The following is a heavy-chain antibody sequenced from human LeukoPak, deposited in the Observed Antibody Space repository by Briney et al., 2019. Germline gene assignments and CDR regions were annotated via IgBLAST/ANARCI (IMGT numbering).Heavy chain of an antibody. V-gene: IGHV3-48*04. CDR2: ISSSTSTI. J-gene: IGHJ4*02. Sequence: QPGGSLRLSCAASGFTFSSYSMNWVRQAPGKGLEWVSYISSSTSTIYYADSVKGRFTISRDNAKNSLYLQMNSLRAEDTAVYYCASLGDYDTDYWGQGTLVTVSS. D-gene: IGHD3-16*01. CDR3: ASLGDYDTDY. CDR1: GFTFSSYS.